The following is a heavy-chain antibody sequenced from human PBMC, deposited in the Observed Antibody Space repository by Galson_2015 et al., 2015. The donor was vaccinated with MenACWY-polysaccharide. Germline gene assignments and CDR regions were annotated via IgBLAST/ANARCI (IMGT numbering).Heavy chain of an antibody. V-gene: IGHV3-7*01. CDR2: IKQDGSEE. Sequence: SLRLSCAASGFSFRSYWMSWVRQAPGKGLEWVADIKQDGSEEYYVDSVKGRFAISRDNARNSLYLQMNSLRAEDTAVYFCARDTGESRTDDWSFDLWGRGSQVTVSS. CDR1: GFSFRSYW. D-gene: IGHD4-17*01. CDR3: ARDTGESRTDDWSFDL. J-gene: IGHJ2*01.